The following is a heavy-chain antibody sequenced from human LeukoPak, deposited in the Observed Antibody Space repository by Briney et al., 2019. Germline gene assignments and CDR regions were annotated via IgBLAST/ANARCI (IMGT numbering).Heavy chain of an antibody. D-gene: IGHD3-3*01. CDR3: ARDRPFFWSGPYGLDV. CDR1: GYTFTGYD. V-gene: IGHV1-2*02. Sequence: ASVKVSCKASGYTFTGYDMHWVRQAPGQGLEWMGWINPNSGGTNYAQKFQGRVTMTRDTSISTAYMELSRLRSDDTAVYSCARDRPFFWSGPYGLDVWGQGTTVTVSS. J-gene: IGHJ6*02. CDR2: INPNSGGT.